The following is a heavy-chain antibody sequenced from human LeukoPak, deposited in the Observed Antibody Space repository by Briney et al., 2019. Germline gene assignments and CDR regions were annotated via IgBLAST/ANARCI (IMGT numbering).Heavy chain of an antibody. CDR2: ISAYNGNT. J-gene: IGHJ4*02. Sequence: ASVKVSCKASGYSFTSYAISWVRQAPGQGLEWVGWISAYNGNTDYAQKLQVRVTMTTDTPTCTAYMELRGLRSDDTAVYYCTRVVVVGDNYFDYWGQGTLVTVSS. V-gene: IGHV1-18*01. CDR3: TRVVVVGDNYFDY. D-gene: IGHD2-15*01. CDR1: GYSFTSYA.